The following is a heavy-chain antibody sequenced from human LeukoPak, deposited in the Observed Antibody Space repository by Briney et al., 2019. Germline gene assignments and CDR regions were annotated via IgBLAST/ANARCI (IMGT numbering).Heavy chain of an antibody. CDR1: GFTFSRYW. Sequence: GGSLRLSCAASGFTFSRYWMHWVRQAPGKGPVWVSRINSDGSSTSYADSVKGRFTISRDNAKNSLYLQMSSPRAEDTAVYYCVRSSDMTGDLHDAFDIWGRGTLVTVSS. V-gene: IGHV3-74*01. D-gene: IGHD7-27*01. CDR3: VRSSDMTGDLHDAFDI. CDR2: INSDGSST. J-gene: IGHJ3*02.